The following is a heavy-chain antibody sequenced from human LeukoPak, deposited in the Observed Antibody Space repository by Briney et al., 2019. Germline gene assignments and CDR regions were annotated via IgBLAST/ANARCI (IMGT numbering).Heavy chain of an antibody. CDR3: AREVRLGELSFARTFDI. CDR2: IYPGDSDT. V-gene: IGHV5-51*01. J-gene: IGHJ3*02. Sequence: GESLKISCKGSGYSFPTYWDGWVRQVPGKGLEWMGIIYPGDSDTRYSPSFQGQVTISADKSISTAYLQWSSLKASDTAMYYCAREVRLGELSFARTFDIWGQGTMVTVSS. CDR1: GYSFPTYW. D-gene: IGHD3-16*02.